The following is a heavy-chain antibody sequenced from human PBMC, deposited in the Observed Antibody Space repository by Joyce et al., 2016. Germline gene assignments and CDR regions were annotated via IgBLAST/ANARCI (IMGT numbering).Heavy chain of an antibody. Sequence: QGQLEESGGGVVQPGTSLRLSCAASGFIINNFGFHWVRQAPGKGLDWVAVISYDGNKKYYGDSVKGRFTISRDKPKNTVYLQMNSLRAEDTAVYYCAKVGRGKLGKNDAFDIWGQGTMVTVSS. CDR3: AKVGRGKLGKNDAFDI. J-gene: IGHJ3*02. CDR1: GFIINNFG. D-gene: IGHD1-26*01. CDR2: ISYDGNKK. V-gene: IGHV3-30*18.